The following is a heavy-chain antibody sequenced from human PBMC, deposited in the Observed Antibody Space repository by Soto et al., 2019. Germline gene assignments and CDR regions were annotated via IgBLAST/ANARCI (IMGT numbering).Heavy chain of an antibody. CDR3: AKVNYDSSDFEH. D-gene: IGHD3-22*01. CDR2: ISVSGGST. V-gene: IGHV3-23*01. J-gene: IGHJ4*02. CDR1: GFTFSSYA. Sequence: PGGSLRLTCAASGFTFSSYAMSWVRQAPGKGLEWVSAISVSGGSTYYADSVKGRFTISRDNSKNTLYLQMNSLRAEDTAVYYCAKVNYDSSDFEHWGQGTLVTVSS.